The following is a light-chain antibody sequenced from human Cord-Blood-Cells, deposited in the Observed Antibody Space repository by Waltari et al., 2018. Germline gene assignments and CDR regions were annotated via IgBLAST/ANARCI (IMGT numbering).Light chain of an antibody. J-gene: IGLJ2*01. CDR3: NSRDSSGNHLV. CDR2: GKN. Sequence: SSELTQDPAVSVALGQTARITCQGNSLRGYYASWYQQKPGQAPVLVTHGKNNRPSGIPDRFSGSSSGNTASLTITGARAEDEADYYCNSRDSSGNHLVFGGGTKLTVL. V-gene: IGLV3-19*01. CDR1: SLRGYY.